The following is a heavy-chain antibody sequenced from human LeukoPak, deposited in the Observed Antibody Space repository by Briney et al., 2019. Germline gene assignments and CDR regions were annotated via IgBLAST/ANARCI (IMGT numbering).Heavy chain of an antibody. D-gene: IGHD7-27*01. V-gene: IGHV4-59*02. CDR3: ASRKLGNDY. J-gene: IGHJ4*02. CDR1: GGSVSDYY. Sequence: SETLFLTCTVSGGSVSDYYWSWIRQSPGKGLEWIGYIYYTGTSYNPSLKSRVTISADTSKNQFSLNLSSVTAADTAVYYCASRKLGNDYWGQGTLVTVSS. CDR2: IYYTGT.